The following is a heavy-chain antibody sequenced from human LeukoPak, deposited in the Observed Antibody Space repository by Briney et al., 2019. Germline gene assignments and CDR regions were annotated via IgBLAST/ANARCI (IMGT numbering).Heavy chain of an antibody. D-gene: IGHD2-15*01. Sequence: SETLSLTCAVYGGSFSGYYWSWIRQPPGKGLEWIGEINHSGSTNYNPSLKSRVTISVDTSKNQFSLKLSSVTAADTAVYYCARAVVETHDAFDIWGQGTMVSVSS. J-gene: IGHJ3*02. V-gene: IGHV4-34*01. CDR3: ARAVVETHDAFDI. CDR1: GGSFSGYY. CDR2: INHSGST.